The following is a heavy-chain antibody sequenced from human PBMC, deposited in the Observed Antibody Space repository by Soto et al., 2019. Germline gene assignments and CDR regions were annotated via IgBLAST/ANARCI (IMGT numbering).Heavy chain of an antibody. CDR2: INAGNGNT. J-gene: IGHJ4*02. D-gene: IGHD6-19*01. V-gene: IGHV1-3*01. CDR3: ASPGDSSGWYILDY. CDR1: GYTFTSYA. Sequence: ASGKVSWKASGYTFTSYAMHWVRQAPGQRLEWMGWINAGNGNTKYSQKFQGRVTITRDTSASTAYMELSSLRSEDTAVYYCASPGDSSGWYILDYWGQGTLVTVSS.